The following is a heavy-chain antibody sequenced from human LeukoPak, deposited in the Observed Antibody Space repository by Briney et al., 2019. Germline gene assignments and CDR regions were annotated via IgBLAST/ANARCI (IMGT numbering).Heavy chain of an antibody. Sequence: SETLSLTCAVSGGSISSSNWWTWVRQPPGKGLEWIGEIYHSGSTNYNPSLKSRVTISVDKSKNQFSLTLSSVTAADTAVYYCARDLATAGFQDHWGQGTLVTVSS. V-gene: IGHV4-4*02. J-gene: IGHJ4*02. CDR2: IYHSGST. D-gene: IGHD6-13*01. CDR3: ARDLATAGFQDH. CDR1: GGSISSSNW.